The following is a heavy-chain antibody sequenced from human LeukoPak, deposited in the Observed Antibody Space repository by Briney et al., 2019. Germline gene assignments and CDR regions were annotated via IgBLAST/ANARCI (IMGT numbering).Heavy chain of an antibody. V-gene: IGHV3-23*01. D-gene: IGHD4-17*01. Sequence: GGSLRLSCTTSKFNFNSYGMTWVRQAPGKGLEWVSSISGSGGSTQYVASVQGRFTISRDNSKNTLYLQMNSLRAEDTAVYYCAKDPNGDYIGTFDIWGQGTMVTVSS. CDR2: ISGSGGST. CDR1: KFNFNSYG. J-gene: IGHJ3*02. CDR3: AKDPNGDYIGTFDI.